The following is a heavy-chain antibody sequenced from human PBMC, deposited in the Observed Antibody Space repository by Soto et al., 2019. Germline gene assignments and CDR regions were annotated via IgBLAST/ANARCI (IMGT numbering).Heavy chain of an antibody. CDR1: ADTFANYG. J-gene: IGHJ4*02. CDR2: ITPSNGDT. CDR3: ARLAPCSGGNCYSRPLDS. D-gene: IGHD2-15*01. V-gene: IGHV1-18*01. Sequence: VQLLQSGAEAKKPGASVKVSCKASADTFANYGISWVRQAPGQGPEWMGWITPSNGDTNYARKFQGRVIMTTDTSTSTAYMEVRSLRSDDTAVYYCARLAPCSGGNCYSRPLDSWGQGTLVTVSS.